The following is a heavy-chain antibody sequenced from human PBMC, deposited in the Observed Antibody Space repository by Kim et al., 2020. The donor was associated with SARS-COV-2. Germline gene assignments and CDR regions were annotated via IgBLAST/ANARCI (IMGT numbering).Heavy chain of an antibody. CDR1: GYTFTGYY. D-gene: IGHD5-12*01. Sequence: ASVKVSCKASGYTFTGYYMHWVRQAPGQGLEWMGWINPNSGGTNYAQKFQGRVTMTRDTSISTAYMELSRLRSDDTAVYYCARDFTWVLGLRRRLYWYFDLWGRGTLVTVSS. V-gene: IGHV1-2*02. CDR3: ARDFTWVLGLRRRLYWYFDL. J-gene: IGHJ2*01. CDR2: INPNSGGT.